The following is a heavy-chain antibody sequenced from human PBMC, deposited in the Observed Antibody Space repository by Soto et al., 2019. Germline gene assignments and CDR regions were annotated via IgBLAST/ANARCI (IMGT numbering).Heavy chain of an antibody. V-gene: IGHV4-59*12. CDR2: IHYSGST. D-gene: IGHD2-2*01. CDR3: ARARYQLLHHYYSGMDV. CDR1: DCSCRYS. J-gene: IGHJ6*02. Sequence: DCSCRYSSYYIQKSPGKGLEWIGYIHYSGSTKSNPSLKSRVTISVDTSRNQVSLKLSSVTAADSAVYFCARARYQLLHHYYSGMDVWGQGTTVTVSS.